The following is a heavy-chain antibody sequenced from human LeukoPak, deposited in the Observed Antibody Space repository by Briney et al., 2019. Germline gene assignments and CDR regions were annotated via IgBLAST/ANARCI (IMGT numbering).Heavy chain of an antibody. CDR2: IYSSGST. D-gene: IGHD3-22*01. J-gene: IGHJ5*02. CDR3: ARGGITMIGSWFDP. CDR1: GGSISSYY. V-gene: IGHV4-4*07. Sequence: SETLSLTCTVSGGSISSYYWSWIRQPAGKGLEWIGRIYSSGSTNYNPSLKSRVTMSVDTSKNQFSLKLTSVTAADTAVYYCARGGITMIGSWFDPWGQGTLVTVSS.